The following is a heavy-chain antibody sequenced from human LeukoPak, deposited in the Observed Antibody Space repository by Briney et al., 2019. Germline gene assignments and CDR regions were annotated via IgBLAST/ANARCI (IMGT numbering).Heavy chain of an antibody. Sequence: ASVKVSCKASGYTFTSYGISWVRQAPGQGLEWMGWISAYNGNTNYAQKLQGRVTMTTDTSTSTAYMELRSLRSDDTAVYYCARAGYCSGGSCYSGPFLDAFDIWGQGTMVTVSS. J-gene: IGHJ3*02. CDR3: ARAGYCSGGSCYSGPFLDAFDI. V-gene: IGHV1-18*01. CDR2: ISAYNGNT. D-gene: IGHD2-15*01. CDR1: GYTFTSYG.